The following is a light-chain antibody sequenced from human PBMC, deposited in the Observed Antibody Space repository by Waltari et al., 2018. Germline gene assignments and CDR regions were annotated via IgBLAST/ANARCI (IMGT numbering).Light chain of an antibody. J-gene: IGLJ2*01. CDR2: DDT. V-gene: IGLV3-21*02. CDR3: QLWDSTTDVV. Sequence: SYFLTQTPSVSVAPGQTARITCGGNNIGSRSVQWYQQKPGQAPALVIYDDTARPSGIPKRFSGSNSGNTATRIINKVEVGDEADYYCQLWDSTTDVVFGAGTRLTVL. CDR1: NIGSRS.